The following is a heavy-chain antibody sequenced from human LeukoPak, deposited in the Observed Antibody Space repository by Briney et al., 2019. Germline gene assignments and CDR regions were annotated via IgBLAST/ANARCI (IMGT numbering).Heavy chain of an antibody. Sequence: GGSLRLSCAASGFTFSDYYMSWIRQAPGKGLEWVSYISSSGSTIYYADSVKGRFTISRDNAKNSLYLQMNSLRAEDTAVYYCARVVTYPLQVAGPLREYNWFDPWGQGTLVTVSS. V-gene: IGHV3-11*01. CDR2: ISSSGSTI. D-gene: IGHD6-19*01. CDR1: GFTFSDYY. CDR3: ARVVTYPLQVAGPLREYNWFDP. J-gene: IGHJ5*02.